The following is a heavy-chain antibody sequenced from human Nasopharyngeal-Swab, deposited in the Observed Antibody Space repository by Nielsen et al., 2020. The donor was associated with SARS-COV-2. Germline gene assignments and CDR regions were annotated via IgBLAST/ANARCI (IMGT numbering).Heavy chain of an antibody. D-gene: IGHD2-8*01. CDR3: AGDRNNNKWWKY. Sequence: SETLSLTCTVSGDSMTNGYSYWGWIRQPPGKGLEWIVSIHYSGVTYYNPSLQSRVSVSLDTSKSQFSLNLASVTAADTAVYYCAGDRNNNKWWKYWGRGTLVTVSS. V-gene: IGHV4-39*07. J-gene: IGHJ4*02. CDR1: GDSMTNGYSY. CDR2: IHYSGVT.